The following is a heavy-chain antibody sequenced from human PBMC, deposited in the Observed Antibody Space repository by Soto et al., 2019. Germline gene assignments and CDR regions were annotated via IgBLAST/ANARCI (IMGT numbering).Heavy chain of an antibody. J-gene: IGHJ4*02. Sequence: EVKLLESGGGLVQPGGSLRLSCAASGFTFSSYAMSWVRQAPGKGLEWVAGIRGNGGSTDYAESVKGRFAISRDNSQDTLYLQMNNLRADDTAMYYCAKDLRDWGFFDYWGLGTLVTVSS. CDR3: AKDLRDWGFFDY. CDR1: GFTFSSYA. D-gene: IGHD3-16*01. CDR2: IRGNGGST. V-gene: IGHV3-23*01.